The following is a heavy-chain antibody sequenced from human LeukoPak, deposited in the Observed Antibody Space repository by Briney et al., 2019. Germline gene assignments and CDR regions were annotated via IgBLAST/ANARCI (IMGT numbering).Heavy chain of an antibody. Sequence: PSETLSLTCTVPGGSISSSSYYWGWIRQPPGKGLEWIGSIYYSGSTYYNPSLKSRVTISVDTSKNQFSLKLSSVTAADTAVYYCARRLRGSGSFFDYWGQGTLVTVSS. V-gene: IGHV4-39*01. CDR3: ARRLRGSGSFFDY. J-gene: IGHJ4*02. CDR1: GGSISSSSYY. D-gene: IGHD3-10*01. CDR2: IYYSGST.